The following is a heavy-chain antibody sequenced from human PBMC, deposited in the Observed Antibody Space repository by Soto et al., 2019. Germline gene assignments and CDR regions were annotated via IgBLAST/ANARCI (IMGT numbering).Heavy chain of an antibody. Sequence: GGYRRLSWAASGFTFSSYSMNWVRQAPGKGLEWVSSISSSSSYIYYADSVKGRFTISRDNAKNSLYLQMNSLRAEDTAVYYCARDIVVVVAAPLHYYSYYMDVWGKGTTVTVSS. CDR2: ISSSSSYI. CDR1: GFTFSSYS. D-gene: IGHD2-15*01. V-gene: IGHV3-21*01. CDR3: ARDIVVVVAAPLHYYSYYMDV. J-gene: IGHJ6*03.